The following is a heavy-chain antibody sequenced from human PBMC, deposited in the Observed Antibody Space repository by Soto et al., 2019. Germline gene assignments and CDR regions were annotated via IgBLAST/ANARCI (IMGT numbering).Heavy chain of an antibody. CDR3: ARDRDDYGSGNYYNRIDF. D-gene: IGHD3-10*01. V-gene: IGHV1-69*01. Sequence: QVQLVQSGAEVKKPGSSVKVSCKASGGIFSTYAISWLRQAPGQGLEWMGGIIPLFGTPNYAQRFQGRVTIPADESTSTAYMELSRLRSEDTAASYCARDRDDYGSGNYYNRIDFWGQGTLVTVSS. CDR1: GGIFSTYA. J-gene: IGHJ4*02. CDR2: IIPLFGTP.